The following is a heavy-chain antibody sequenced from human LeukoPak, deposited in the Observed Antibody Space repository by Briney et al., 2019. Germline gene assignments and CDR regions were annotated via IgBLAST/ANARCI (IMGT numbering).Heavy chain of an antibody. J-gene: IGHJ4*02. D-gene: IGHD2-2*01. Sequence: SETLSLTCTVSGGSISSYYWSWIRQPAGKGLEWIGRIYTSGSTNYNPSLKSRVTMPVDTSKNQFSLKLSSVTAADTAVYYCARDSRCSSTSCYYPKIFDYWGQGTLVTVSS. V-gene: IGHV4-4*07. CDR3: ARDSRCSSTSCYYPKIFDY. CDR1: GGSISSYY. CDR2: IYTSGST.